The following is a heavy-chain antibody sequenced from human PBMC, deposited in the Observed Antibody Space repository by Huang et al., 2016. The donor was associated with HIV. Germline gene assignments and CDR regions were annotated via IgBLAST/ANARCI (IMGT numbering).Heavy chain of an antibody. CDR3: ARDGYNYAFDY. CDR1: GFTFSQYV. D-gene: IGHD5-12*01. V-gene: IGHV3-30*02. Sequence: VQLVESGGGVVQPGGSLRLSFAASGFTFSQYVIHWVRQAPVKGLGLVAFIWQDGMNEDYADSVNGRFTISRDKSETRYLQMKSLRAEDTAVYYCARDGYNYAFDYWGQGTLITVSS. J-gene: IGHJ4*02. CDR2: IWQDGMNE.